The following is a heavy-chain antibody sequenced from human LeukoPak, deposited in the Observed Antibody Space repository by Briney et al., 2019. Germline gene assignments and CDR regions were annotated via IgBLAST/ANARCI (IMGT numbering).Heavy chain of an antibody. CDR3: ARYGSSWVSPFDY. CDR1: GGSISSLY. V-gene: IGHV4-59*08. CDR2: IYYTGST. J-gene: IGHJ4*02. D-gene: IGHD6-13*01. Sequence: SETLSLTCSVSGGSISSLYWSWIRQPPGKGLEWIGYIYYTGSTNYNPSLKSRVTMFVDMSKNQFSLRLSSVTAADTAVYYCARYGSSWVSPFDYWGQGTLVTVSS.